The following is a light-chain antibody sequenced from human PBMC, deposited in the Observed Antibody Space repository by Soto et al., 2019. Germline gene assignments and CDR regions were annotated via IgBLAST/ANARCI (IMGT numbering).Light chain of an antibody. CDR1: QSVSSN. Sequence: EIVMTQSPATLSVSPGERATLSCRASQSVSSNLAWYQQKPGQAPRLLIYDASTRATGIPARFSGSGSGTDFTLTISSLQSEEFAGYYCQQYNNWPPFTFGPGTKVDIK. CDR2: DAS. CDR3: QQYNNWPPFT. V-gene: IGKV3-15*01. J-gene: IGKJ3*01.